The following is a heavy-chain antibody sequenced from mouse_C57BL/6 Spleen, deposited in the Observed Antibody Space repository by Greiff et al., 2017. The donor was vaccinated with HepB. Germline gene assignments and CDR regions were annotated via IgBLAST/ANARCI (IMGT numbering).Heavy chain of an antibody. D-gene: IGHD1-1*01. Sequence: EVKLVESGGGLVKPGGSLKLSCAASGFTFSDYGMHWVRQAPEKGLEWVAYISSGSSTIYYADTVKGRFTISSDNTKNTLFLQMTSLRSEDTAMYYCARVFITAVVAPFDYWGQGTTLTVSS. J-gene: IGHJ2*01. CDR3: ARVFITAVVAPFDY. V-gene: IGHV5-17*01. CDR2: ISSGSSTI. CDR1: GFTFSDYG.